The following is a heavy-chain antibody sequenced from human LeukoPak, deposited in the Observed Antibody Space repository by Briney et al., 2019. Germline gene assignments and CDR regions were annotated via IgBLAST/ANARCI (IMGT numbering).Heavy chain of an antibody. CDR2: ISYDGSNK. D-gene: IGHD3-22*01. J-gene: IGHJ3*02. CDR3: AKDYDSSGYSPYDAFDI. CDR1: GFTFSTYA. Sequence: PGRSLRLSCAASGFTFSTYAMHWVRQAPGKGLEWAALISYDGSNKYYADSVKGRFTISRDNSKNTLYLQMNSLRAEDTAVYYCAKDYDSSGYSPYDAFDIWGQGTMVTVSS. V-gene: IGHV3-30*04.